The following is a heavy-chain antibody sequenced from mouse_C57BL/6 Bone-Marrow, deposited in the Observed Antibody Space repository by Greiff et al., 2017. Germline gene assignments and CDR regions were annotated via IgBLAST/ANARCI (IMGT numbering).Heavy chain of an antibody. CDR3: AREQAMGGYYFDY. CDR1: GFTFRDYY. CDR2: INYDGSST. D-gene: IGHD1-1*02. V-gene: IGHV5-16*01. J-gene: IGHJ2*01. Sequence: EVQLVESEGGLVQPGSSMKLSCTASGFTFRDYYMAWVRQVPEKGLEWVANINYDGSSTYYLDSLKSRFIISRDTATNILYLQMSSLKSEDTATYYCAREQAMGGYYFDYWGQGTTVTVSS.